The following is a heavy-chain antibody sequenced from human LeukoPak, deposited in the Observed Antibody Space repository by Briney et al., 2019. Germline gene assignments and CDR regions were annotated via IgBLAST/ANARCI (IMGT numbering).Heavy chain of an antibody. CDR2: IYYSGST. D-gene: IGHD1-26*01. Sequence: SETLSLTCTVSGYSISSGYYWAWIRQPPGKGLEWIGYIYYSGSTNYNPSLKSRVTISVDTSKNQFSLKLSSVTAADTAVYYCARGNSGSYHHPVLSLDPWGQGTLVTVSS. V-gene: IGHV4-61*01. CDR3: ARGNSGSYHHPVLSLDP. J-gene: IGHJ5*02. CDR1: GYSISSGYY.